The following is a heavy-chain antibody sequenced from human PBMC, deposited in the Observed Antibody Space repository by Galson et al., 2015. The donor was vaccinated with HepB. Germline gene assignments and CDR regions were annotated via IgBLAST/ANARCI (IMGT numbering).Heavy chain of an antibody. Sequence: SLRLSCAASGFTFSSYGMHWVRQAPGKGLEWVAVISYDGSNKYYADSVKGRFTISRDNSKNTLYLQMNSLRAEDTAVYYCAKDFDSSGYWNYWGQGTLVTVSS. CDR2: ISYDGSNK. J-gene: IGHJ4*02. CDR3: AKDFDSSGYWNY. CDR1: GFTFSSYG. V-gene: IGHV3-30*18. D-gene: IGHD3-22*01.